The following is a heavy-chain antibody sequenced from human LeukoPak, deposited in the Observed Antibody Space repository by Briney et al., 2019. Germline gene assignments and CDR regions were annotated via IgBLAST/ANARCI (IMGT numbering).Heavy chain of an antibody. CDR1: GDSISSSNCY. J-gene: IGHJ6*04. V-gene: IGHV4-39*07. CDR3: ARGSAVAGMDV. D-gene: IGHD6-19*01. Sequence: SETLSLTCTVSGDSISSSNCYWGWIRQPPGKGLEWIGSIYFSGGTYYNASLKSRVTISVDTSKNQFSLKLSSVTAADTAVYYCARGSAVAGMDVWGKGTTVTVSS. CDR2: IYFSGGT.